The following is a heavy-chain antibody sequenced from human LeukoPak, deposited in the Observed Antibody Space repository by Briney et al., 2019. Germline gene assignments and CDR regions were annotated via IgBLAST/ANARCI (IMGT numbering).Heavy chain of an antibody. Sequence: GGSLRLSCAASGFTFSSYNMNWVRQAPGKGLEWVAFIRYDGSHKYYADSVKGRSTISRDNAKNSLYLQMNSLRAEDTAVYYCARKRSPGAFDIWGQGTMVTVSS. CDR1: GFTFSSYN. V-gene: IGHV3-33*08. CDR2: IRYDGSHK. CDR3: ARKRSPGAFDI. J-gene: IGHJ3*02.